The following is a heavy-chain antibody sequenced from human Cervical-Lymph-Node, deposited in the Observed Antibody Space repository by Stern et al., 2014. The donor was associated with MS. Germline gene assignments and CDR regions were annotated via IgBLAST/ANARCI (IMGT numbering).Heavy chain of an antibody. Sequence: VQLVESEAEVKKPGSSVKVSCKASGGTFSNYATRWVRQAPGQGLEWMGGIVPLFGKPNYAQKFQGRVTITADESTSTAYMDLSSLRSEDTAVYYCASPLTATSVPFGYYGMDVWGQGTTVTVS. J-gene: IGHJ6*02. CDR3: ASPLTATSVPFGYYGMDV. CDR1: GGTFSNYA. CDR2: IVPLFGKP. D-gene: IGHD4-17*01. V-gene: IGHV1-69*01.